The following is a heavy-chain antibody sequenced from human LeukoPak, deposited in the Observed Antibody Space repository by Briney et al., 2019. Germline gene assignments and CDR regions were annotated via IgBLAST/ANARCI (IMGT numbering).Heavy chain of an antibody. CDR3: ARGGGSGRYGLPFDS. D-gene: IGHD6-13*01. Sequence: PGGSLRLSCAASGFTFSSYVMSWVRQAPGKGLEWVSAISNSGDSTFYADSVKGRFTISRDNAKNSVYLQMNSLTDEDTAVYYCARGGGSGRYGLPFDSWGQGTLVTVSS. CDR2: ISNSGDST. J-gene: IGHJ4*02. V-gene: IGHV3-23*01. CDR1: GFTFSSYV.